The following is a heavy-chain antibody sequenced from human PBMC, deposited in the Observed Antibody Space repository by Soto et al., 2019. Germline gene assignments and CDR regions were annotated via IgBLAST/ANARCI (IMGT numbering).Heavy chain of an antibody. CDR2: IYWDDDN. Sequence: QITLKESGPALVKPTQTLTLTCTFSGFSLSTSGEAVGWIRQPPGEDLEWLALIYWDDDNRDNPTLKTRLTITKDTSKTQVVVTLTTMDPVDKATYYCARYVAASPAGWFDPWGQGILVTVSS. D-gene: IGHD3-10*02. CDR1: GFSLSTSGEA. V-gene: IGHV2-5*02. J-gene: IGHJ5*02. CDR3: ARYVAASPAGWFDP.